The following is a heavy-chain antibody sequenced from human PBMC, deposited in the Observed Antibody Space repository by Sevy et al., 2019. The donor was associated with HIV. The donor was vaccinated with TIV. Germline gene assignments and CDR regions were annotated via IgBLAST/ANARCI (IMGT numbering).Heavy chain of an antibody. J-gene: IGHJ4*02. V-gene: IGHV3-48*03. CDR3: AGGVVIGTTFDY. Sequence: GGSLRLSCAASEFTFSSYEMNWVRQAPGKGLEWVSYISSSGRLIYYADSVKGRFTISRDNAKNSLYLQMNSLRAEDTAVYYCAGGVVIGTTFDYWGQGTLVTVSS. D-gene: IGHD3-22*01. CDR1: EFTFSSYE. CDR2: ISSSGRLI.